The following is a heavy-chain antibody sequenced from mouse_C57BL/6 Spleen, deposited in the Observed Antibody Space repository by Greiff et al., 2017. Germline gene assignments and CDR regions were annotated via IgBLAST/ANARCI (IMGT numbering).Heavy chain of an antibody. CDR1: GYTFTSYW. V-gene: IGHV1-5*01. CDR2: IYPGNSDT. Sequence: VQLQQSGTVLARPGASVKMSCQTSGYTFTSYWMHWVKQRPGQGLEWIGAIYPGNSDTSYKQKFKGKAKLTAVTSASTAYMELSSLTKEDSAVYYCTRSNCDYWYFAVWGTGTLVTVSS. D-gene: IGHD4-1*01. CDR3: TRSNCDYWYFAV. J-gene: IGHJ1*03.